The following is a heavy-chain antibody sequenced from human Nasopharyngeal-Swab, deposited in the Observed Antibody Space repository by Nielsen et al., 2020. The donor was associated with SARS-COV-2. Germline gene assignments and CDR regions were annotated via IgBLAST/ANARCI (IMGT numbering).Heavy chain of an antibody. J-gene: IGHJ4*02. Sequence: GSLKISCAVSVLTFSDSWIHWVRQAPGKGLVWVSRINHDGSRTGYADSVKGRFTISRDNAKNTVYLQMNSLRAEDTAVYYCARDFDKTGDWGQGSLVTVSS. V-gene: IGHV3-74*01. CDR2: INHDGSRT. CDR1: VLTFSDSW. CDR3: ARDFDKTGD. D-gene: IGHD7-27*01.